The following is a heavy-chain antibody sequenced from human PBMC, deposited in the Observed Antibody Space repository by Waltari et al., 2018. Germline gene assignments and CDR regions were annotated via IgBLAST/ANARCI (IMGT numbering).Heavy chain of an antibody. J-gene: IGHJ3*02. CDR1: GYSLSSGYY. V-gene: IGHV4-38-2*02. CDR2: IYHSGST. Sequence: VQLQESGPGLVKPSETLSLTCTVSGYSLSSGYYWRWIRQPPGKGLEWSGSIYHSGSTYYNPSLKSRVTISVDTSKNQFSLKLSSVTAADTAVYYCASPLHGVSLSPNAFDIWGQGTMVTDSS. CDR3: ASPLHGVSLSPNAFDI.